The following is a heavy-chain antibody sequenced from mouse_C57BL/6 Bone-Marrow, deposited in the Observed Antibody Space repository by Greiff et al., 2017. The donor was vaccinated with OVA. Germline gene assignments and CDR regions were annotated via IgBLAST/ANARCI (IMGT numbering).Heavy chain of an antibody. J-gene: IGHJ4*01. CDR3: ARHAPAPSYAMDY. Sequence: EVMLVESGGDLVKPGGSLKLSCAASGFTFSSYGMSWVRQTPDKRLEWVATISSGGSYTYYPDSVKGRFTISRDNAKNTLYLQMSSLKSEDTAMYYCARHAPAPSYAMDYWGQGTSVTVSS. CDR1: GFTFSSYG. CDR2: ISSGGSYT. V-gene: IGHV5-6*02.